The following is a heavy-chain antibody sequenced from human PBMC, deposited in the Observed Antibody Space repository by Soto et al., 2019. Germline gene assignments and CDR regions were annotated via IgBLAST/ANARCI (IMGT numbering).Heavy chain of an antibody. CDR1: GLSFTGYG. D-gene: IGHD3-3*01. CDR2: ISGYKGNT. Sequence: DSVKVSCKASGLSFTGYGFTWVRQAAGQGLEWMGWISGYKGNTNYSQKFQGRVTMTTDTSTSTAYMELRSLSSDDTAIYYCARVSITIFGVVIQPSFDYLGQGTLVNVSS. J-gene: IGHJ4*02. V-gene: IGHV1-18*01. CDR3: ARVSITIFGVVIQPSFDY.